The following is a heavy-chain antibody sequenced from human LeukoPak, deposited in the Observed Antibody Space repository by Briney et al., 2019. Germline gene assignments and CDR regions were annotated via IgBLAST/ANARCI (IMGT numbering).Heavy chain of an antibody. D-gene: IGHD5-12*01. CDR1: GYTLTGYS. CDR3: AKNPYEYYFDY. Sequence: ASVKVSCKASGYTLTGYSMHWVRLAPGQGLEWMGWINPSSGDTNYAQKFQGRVTMTRDTSISTAYMELSRLRTDDTTVYYCAKNPYEYYFDYWGQGTLVTVSS. CDR2: INPSSGDT. V-gene: IGHV1-2*02. J-gene: IGHJ4*02.